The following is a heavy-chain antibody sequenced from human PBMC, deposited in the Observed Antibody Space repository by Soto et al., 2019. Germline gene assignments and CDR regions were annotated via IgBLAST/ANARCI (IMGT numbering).Heavy chain of an antibody. CDR1: GFTFSSYA. D-gene: IGHD2-2*02. CDR2: ISYDGSNK. Sequence: PGGSLRLSCAASGFTFSSYAMHWVRQAPGKGLEWVAVISYDGSNKYYADSVKGRFTISRDNSKNTLYLQMNSLRAEDTAVYYCARDGHCISTSCYTPGRHYYGMDVWGQGTTVTLSS. V-gene: IGHV3-30-3*01. CDR3: ARDGHCISTSCYTPGRHYYGMDV. J-gene: IGHJ6*02.